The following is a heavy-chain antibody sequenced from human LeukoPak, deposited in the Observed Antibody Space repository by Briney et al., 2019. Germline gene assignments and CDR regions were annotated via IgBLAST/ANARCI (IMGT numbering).Heavy chain of an antibody. Sequence: SETLSLTCTLSGGSISSYYWSWLRQPPGTGLEWIGYIYYSGSTNYNPSLKSRVTISVDTSKNQFSLKLSSVTAADTAVYYCARHSLGRGPFDYWGQGTLVTVSS. CDR2: IYYSGST. J-gene: IGHJ4*02. CDR3: ARHSLGRGPFDY. V-gene: IGHV4-59*08. CDR1: GGSISSYY.